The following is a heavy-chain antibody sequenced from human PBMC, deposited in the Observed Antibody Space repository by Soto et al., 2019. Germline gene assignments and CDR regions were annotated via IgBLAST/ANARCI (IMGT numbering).Heavy chain of an antibody. Sequence: PGGSLSLSCAASGLTLSIYAMHWVRQAPGKGLEWVAVISYDGARKAYTNSVEGRFTISRDTSKNTLYLQMNSLRVEDTAAYYCSRGDREDTAVVIGARPGEYGMDVWGQGTTVTVSS. J-gene: IGHJ6*02. CDR2: ISYDGARK. D-gene: IGHD2-15*01. V-gene: IGHV3-30-3*01. CDR1: GLTLSIYA. CDR3: SRGDREDTAVVIGARPGEYGMDV.